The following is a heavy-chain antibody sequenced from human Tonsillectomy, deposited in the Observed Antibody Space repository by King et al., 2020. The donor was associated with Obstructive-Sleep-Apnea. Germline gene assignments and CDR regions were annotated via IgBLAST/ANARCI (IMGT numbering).Heavy chain of an antibody. J-gene: IGHJ4*02. Sequence: QLQESGPGLVKPSETLSLTCTVSGDSISSYYCSWIRQPPGKGLEWIGDINDSGSTNYNPSLKSRVTISVDTSKNQFSLKLSSVTAADTAVYYCARLGASGWYDWGQGTLVTVSS. CDR3: ARLGASGWYD. V-gene: IGHV4-59*08. CDR1: GDSISSYY. D-gene: IGHD6-19*01. CDR2: INDSGST.